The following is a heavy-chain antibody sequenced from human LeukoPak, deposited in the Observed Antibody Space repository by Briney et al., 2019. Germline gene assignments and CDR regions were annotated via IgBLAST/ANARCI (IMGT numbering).Heavy chain of an antibody. CDR1: GYTFTSYD. J-gene: IGHJ4*02. V-gene: IGHV1-8*01. CDR3: ARGKIRYGSGSYYQRYYYFDY. Sequence: ASVKVSCKASGYTFTSYDINWVRQATGQGLEWMGWMNPNSGNTGYAQKFQGRVTMTRNTSISTAYMELSSLRSEDTAVYYCARGKIRYGSGSYYQRYYYFDYWGQGTLVTVS. D-gene: IGHD3-10*01. CDR2: MNPNSGNT.